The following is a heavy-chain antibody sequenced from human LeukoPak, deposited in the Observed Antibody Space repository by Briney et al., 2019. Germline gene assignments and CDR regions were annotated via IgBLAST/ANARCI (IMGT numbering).Heavy chain of an antibody. V-gene: IGHV3-53*01. J-gene: IGHJ4*02. Sequence: ETLSLTCTVSGGSISPYYWSWVRQAPGKGLEWVSVIYSGGSTYYADSVKGRFTISRDNSKNTVDLQMNSLRAEDTAVYYCAASYHGSGGNPYYLDYWGQGTLVTVSS. CDR2: IYSGGST. D-gene: IGHD3-10*01. CDR1: GGSISPYY. CDR3: AASYHGSGGNPYYLDY.